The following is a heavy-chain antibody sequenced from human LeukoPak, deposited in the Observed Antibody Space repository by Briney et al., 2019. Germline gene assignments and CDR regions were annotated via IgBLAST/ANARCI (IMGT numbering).Heavy chain of an antibody. Sequence: GGSLRLSCAASGFTFSSYGMHWVRQAPGKGLEWVAVISYDGSNKYYADSVKGRFTISRDNSKNTLYLQMNSLRAEDMAVYYCAKDLVYYDSSPDAFDIWGQGTMVTVSS. D-gene: IGHD3-22*01. V-gene: IGHV3-30*18. CDR1: GFTFSSYG. CDR3: AKDLVYYDSSPDAFDI. J-gene: IGHJ3*02. CDR2: ISYDGSNK.